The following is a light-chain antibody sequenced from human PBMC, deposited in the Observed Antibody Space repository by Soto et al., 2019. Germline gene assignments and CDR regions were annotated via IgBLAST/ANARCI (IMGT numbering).Light chain of an antibody. CDR3: QQPYT. V-gene: IGKV3-20*01. CDR1: QSVSSSY. J-gene: IGKJ2*01. Sequence: EIVLTQSPGTLSLSPGERATLSCRASQSVSSSYLAWYQQKPGQAPRLLIYGASSRATGIPDRFSGSGSGTDFTLTISRLGPEDFAVYYCQQPYTFGQGTKLEIK. CDR2: GAS.